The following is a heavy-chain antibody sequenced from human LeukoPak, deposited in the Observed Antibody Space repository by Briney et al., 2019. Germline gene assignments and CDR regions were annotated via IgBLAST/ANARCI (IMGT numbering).Heavy chain of an antibody. J-gene: IGHJ4*02. V-gene: IGHV4-39*07. CDR3: ARGSVSPVLIFDY. D-gene: IGHD2/OR15-2a*01. CDR1: GGSISSSSYY. CDR2: IYYSGST. Sequence: SETLSLTCTVSGGSISSSSYYWGWIRQPPGKGLEWIGSIYYSGSTYYNPSLKSRVTISVDTSKNQFSLKLSSVTAADTAVYFCARGSVSPVLIFDYWGRGALVTVSS.